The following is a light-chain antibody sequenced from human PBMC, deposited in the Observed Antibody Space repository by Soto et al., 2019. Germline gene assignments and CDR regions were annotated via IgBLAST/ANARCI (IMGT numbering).Light chain of an antibody. CDR1: QSVRSF. Sequence: EIVLTQSPATLSLSPGERATLSCRASQSVRSFLAWYQQKPGQAPRLPIYDASNRATGVPGRFSGSGSGTDFTLTISSLEPEDFAVYYCQQRSSWPPALSFGGGTKVE. CDR3: QQRSSWPPALS. J-gene: IGKJ4*01. CDR2: DAS. V-gene: IGKV3-11*01.